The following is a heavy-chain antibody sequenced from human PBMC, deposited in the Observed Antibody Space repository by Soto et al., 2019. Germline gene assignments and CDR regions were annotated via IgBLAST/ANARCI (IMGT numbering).Heavy chain of an antibody. J-gene: IGHJ6*02. V-gene: IGHV5-51*01. CDR1: GYSFTSYW. Sequence: GESLKISCKGSGYSFTSYWIGWVCQMPGKGLEWMGIIYPGDSDTRYSPSFQGQVTISADKSISTAYLQWSSLKASDTAMYYCARQSAYCGGDCYSYYYYYGMDVWGQGTTVTVSS. CDR3: ARQSAYCGGDCYSYYYYYGMDV. CDR2: IYPGDSDT. D-gene: IGHD2-21*02.